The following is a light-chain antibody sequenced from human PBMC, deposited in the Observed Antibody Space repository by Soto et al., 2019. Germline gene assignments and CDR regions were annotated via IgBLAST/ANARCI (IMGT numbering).Light chain of an antibody. Sequence: QSVLTQPPSVSGSPGQSVTISCTGTSSDVGSSNGVSWYQQPPGTAPKLMIYDVSNRPSGVPDRFSGSKSGNTASLTISGLQAEDEADYYCSSYTSTSTDVFGPGTQLTVL. J-gene: IGLJ7*01. CDR1: SSDVGSSNG. CDR3: SSYTSTSTDV. V-gene: IGLV2-18*02. CDR2: DVS.